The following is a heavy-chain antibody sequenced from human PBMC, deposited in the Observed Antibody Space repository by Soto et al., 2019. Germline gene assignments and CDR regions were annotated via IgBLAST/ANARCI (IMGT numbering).Heavy chain of an antibody. J-gene: IGHJ1*01. CDR1: GFSFSDYG. Sequence: EIQLLESGGGLARPGGSLRLSCVASGFSFSDYGMSWVRQSPQKTLGWVASISGNKMTTFYPDSVKGRFCISRDNSDNTIHLQMNSLRDDDTAIYYCAKRRLNTITSLSDYWGQGVQVTVSS. D-gene: IGHD2-2*01. V-gene: IGHV3-23*01. CDR3: AKRRLNTITSLSDY. CDR2: ISGNKMTT.